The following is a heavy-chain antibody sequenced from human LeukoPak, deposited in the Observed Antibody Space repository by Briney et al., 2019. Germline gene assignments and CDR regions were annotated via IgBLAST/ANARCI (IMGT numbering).Heavy chain of an antibody. V-gene: IGHV3-21*01. Sequence: GGSLRLSCAASGFTFSSYSMNWVRQAPGKGLEWVSSISSSSSYIYYADSVKGRFTISRDNAKNSLYPQMNSLRAEDTAVYYCAKGRAIEAFDIWGQGTMVTVSS. CDR1: GFTFSSYS. J-gene: IGHJ3*02. D-gene: IGHD3-22*01. CDR3: AKGRAIEAFDI. CDR2: ISSSSSYI.